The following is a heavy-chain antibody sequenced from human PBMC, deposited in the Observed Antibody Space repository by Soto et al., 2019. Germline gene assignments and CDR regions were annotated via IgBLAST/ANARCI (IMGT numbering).Heavy chain of an antibody. V-gene: IGHV3-7*01. D-gene: IGHD3-16*01. CDR2: IKQDGSEK. CDR1: GFTFSSYW. Sequence: VQLVESGGGLVQPGGSLRLSCAASGFTFSSYWMSWVRQAPGKGLEWVANIKQDGSEKYYVDSVKGRFTISRDNAKNSLYLQMNSLRAEDTAVYYCARDTPPPGGLTIDYWGQGTLVTVSS. J-gene: IGHJ4*02. CDR3: ARDTPPPGGLTIDY.